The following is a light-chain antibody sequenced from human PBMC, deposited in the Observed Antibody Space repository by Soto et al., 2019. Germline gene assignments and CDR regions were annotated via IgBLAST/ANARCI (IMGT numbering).Light chain of an antibody. CDR3: QQYNSYS. Sequence: HVTPSPSRLCASVRYRVTTICRASQSISSWLAWYQQKPGKAPKLLIYKASSLKSGVPSRFSGSGSGTEFTLTISSLQPDDFATYYCQQYNSYSFCQGTKVDVK. V-gene: IGKV1-5*03. J-gene: IGKJ1*01. CDR2: KAS. CDR1: QSISSW.